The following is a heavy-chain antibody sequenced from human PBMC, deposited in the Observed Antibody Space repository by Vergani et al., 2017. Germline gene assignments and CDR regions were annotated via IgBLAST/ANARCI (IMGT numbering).Heavy chain of an antibody. CDR1: GGSVSSGSYY. CDR2: IYLSGSN. J-gene: IGHJ4*02. Sequence: QVQLQQSGAGLLKPSQTLSLNCAVSGGSVSSGSYYWSRHRPPAGKGLVWNGRIYLSGSNNSNPSLESRVTISIHPSRNQVSLQLNSVTAADTAGYYCARSFHGAGRPFDYWGRGTLVADSS. CDR3: ARSFHGAGRPFDY. D-gene: IGHD3-10*01. V-gene: IGHV4-61*02.